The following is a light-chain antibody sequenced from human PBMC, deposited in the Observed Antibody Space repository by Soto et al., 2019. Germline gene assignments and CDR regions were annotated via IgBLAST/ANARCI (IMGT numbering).Light chain of an antibody. V-gene: IGKV3-20*01. Sequence: EIVLTQSPGTLSLSPGERATLSCRASQSVSSSYLAWYQQKPGQAPRLLIYGASSRATGIPDRFSGSGSGTDFTLTISRRETEDFAVYYCQQYGSSPLVTFGQGTRLEIK. J-gene: IGKJ5*01. CDR3: QQYGSSPLVT. CDR2: GAS. CDR1: QSVSSSY.